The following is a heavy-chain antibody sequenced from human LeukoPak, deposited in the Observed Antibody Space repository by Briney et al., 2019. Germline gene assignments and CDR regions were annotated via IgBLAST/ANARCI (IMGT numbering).Heavy chain of an antibody. J-gene: IGHJ3*02. D-gene: IGHD6-13*01. Sequence: GGSLRLSCAASGFTFSSYEMSWVRQAPGKGLEWVSYISSSGSTIYYADSVKGRFTISRDNAKNSLYLQMNSLRAEDTAVYYCARIAAAHHAFDIWGQGTMVTVSS. CDR1: GFTFSSYE. CDR3: ARIAAAHHAFDI. V-gene: IGHV3-48*03. CDR2: ISSSGSTI.